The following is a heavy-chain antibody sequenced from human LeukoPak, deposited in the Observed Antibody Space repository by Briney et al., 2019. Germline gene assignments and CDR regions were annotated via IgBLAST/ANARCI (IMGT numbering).Heavy chain of an antibody. Sequence: GGSLRLSCAASGFTFSTYAMSWVRRTPGKGLEWVSAITGPGGSTYYADSVKGRFTISRDNSKNTLYLQMNSLRAEDTALYYCAKRRSSGSYYNFDYWGQGTLVTVSS. D-gene: IGHD3-10*01. V-gene: IGHV3-23*01. CDR3: AKRRSSGSYYNFDY. CDR2: ITGPGGST. CDR1: GFTFSTYA. J-gene: IGHJ4*02.